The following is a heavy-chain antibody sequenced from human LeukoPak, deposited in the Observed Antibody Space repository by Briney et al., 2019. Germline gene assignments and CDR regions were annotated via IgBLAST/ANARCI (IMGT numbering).Heavy chain of an antibody. J-gene: IGHJ1*01. D-gene: IGHD3-22*01. Sequence: GGSLRLSCAASGFTFSSYWMHRVRQAPGKGVVWVSRIKSDGSTNYADSVKGRFTISRDNAKNTLSLQMNSLRAEDTGVYYCARAPSEIGGYYPEYFRHWGQGTLVTVSS. CDR2: IKSDGST. CDR3: ARAPSEIGGYYPEYFRH. CDR1: GFTFSSYW. V-gene: IGHV3-74*01.